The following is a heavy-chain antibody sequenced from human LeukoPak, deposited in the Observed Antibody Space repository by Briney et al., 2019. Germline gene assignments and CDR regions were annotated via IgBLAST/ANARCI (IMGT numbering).Heavy chain of an antibody. D-gene: IGHD6-13*01. CDR1: GYTFTSYD. V-gene: IGHV1-8*01. J-gene: IGHJ6*03. CDR3: AGTAAGTSPYYYYMDV. Sequence: ASVKVSCKASGYTFTSYDINWVRQATGQGLEWVGWLNPNSGNTGYAQKFQGRVTMTRNTSISTAYMELSSLRSEDTAVYYCAGTAAGTSPYYYYMDVWGKGTTVTVSS. CDR2: LNPNSGNT.